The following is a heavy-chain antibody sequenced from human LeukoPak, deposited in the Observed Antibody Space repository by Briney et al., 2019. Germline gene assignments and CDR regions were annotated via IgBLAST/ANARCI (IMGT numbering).Heavy chain of an antibody. CDR1: GGSISSSTYY. V-gene: IGHV4-39*07. J-gene: IGHJ4*02. CDR3: ARSAAGTSFDY. CDR2: IYYSGNT. Sequence: SETLSLTCTVSGGSISSSTYYWGWIRQPPGKGLERIGSIYYSGNTYYNPSLKSRVTISVDTSKNQFSLKLSSVTAADTAVYYCARSAAGTSFDYWGQGTLVTVSS. D-gene: IGHD6-13*01.